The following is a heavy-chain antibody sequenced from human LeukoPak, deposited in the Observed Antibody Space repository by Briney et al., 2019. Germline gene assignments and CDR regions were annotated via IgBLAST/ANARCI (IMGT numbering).Heavy chain of an antibody. J-gene: IGHJ4*02. V-gene: IGHV4-59*01. Sequence: SETLSLTCTVSGGSLHNYYWSWIRQPPGKGLEWIGYIDYSGSTNYNPSLKSRDTISVDTSQNQFSLKLSSVTAADTAVYYCARDRALGSGKYYFDYWGQGTLVTVSA. CDR2: IDYSGST. D-gene: IGHD3-16*01. CDR3: ARDRALGSGKYYFDY. CDR1: GGSLHNYY.